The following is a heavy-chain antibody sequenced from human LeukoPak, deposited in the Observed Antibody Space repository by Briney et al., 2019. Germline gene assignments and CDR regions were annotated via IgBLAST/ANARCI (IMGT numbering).Heavy chain of an antibody. CDR2: ISYDGSNK. J-gene: IGHJ4*02. CDR3: AKDGSETGRYYFDY. CDR1: GFTFSSYG. Sequence: RGSLRLSCAASGFTFSSYGMHWVRQAPGKGLEWVAVISYDGSNKYYADSVKGRFTISRDNSKNTLYLQMNSLRAEDTAVYYCAKDGSETGRYYFDYWGQGTLVTVSS. V-gene: IGHV3-30*18. D-gene: IGHD1-26*01.